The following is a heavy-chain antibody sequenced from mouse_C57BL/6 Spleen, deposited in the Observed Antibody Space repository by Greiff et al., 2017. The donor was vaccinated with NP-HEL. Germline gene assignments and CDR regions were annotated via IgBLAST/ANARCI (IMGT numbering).Heavy chain of an antibody. CDR2: IYPGDGDT. D-gene: IGHD1-1*01. Sequence: QVQLQQSGPELVKPGASVKISCKASGYAFSSSWMNWVKQRPGKGLEWIGRIYPGDGDTNYNGKFKGKATLTAAKSSSTAYMQLSSLTSEDSAVYFCAREMVVWGQGTTLTVSA. CDR3: AREMVV. CDR1: GYAFSSSW. J-gene: IGHJ2*01. V-gene: IGHV1-82*01.